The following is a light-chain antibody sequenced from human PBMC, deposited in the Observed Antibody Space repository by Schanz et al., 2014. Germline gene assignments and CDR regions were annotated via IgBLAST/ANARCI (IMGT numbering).Light chain of an antibody. CDR1: QTINTW. CDR3: QQYDTYPWT. Sequence: DIQMTQSPSTLSASVGDRVTITCRASQTINTWLAWYQQKPGRAPKVLIYKASTLESGVPSRLSGSGSGTEFTLTISSLQPDDFATYYCQQYDTYPWTFGQGTKVEIK. CDR2: KAS. V-gene: IGKV1-5*03. J-gene: IGKJ1*01.